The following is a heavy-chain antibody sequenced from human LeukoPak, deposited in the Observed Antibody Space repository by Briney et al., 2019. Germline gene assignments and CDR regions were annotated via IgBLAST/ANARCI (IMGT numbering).Heavy chain of an antibody. J-gene: IGHJ6*02. V-gene: IGHV4-30-4*01. CDR1: GGSISSGDYY. Sequence: SETLSLTCTVSGGSISSGDYYWSWIRQPPGKGLEWIGYIYYSGSTYYNPSLKSRVTISVDTSKNQFSLKLSSVTAEDTAVYYCARERITMVRGVIPTGMDVWGQGTTVTVSS. D-gene: IGHD3-10*01. CDR2: IYYSGST. CDR3: ARERITMVRGVIPTGMDV.